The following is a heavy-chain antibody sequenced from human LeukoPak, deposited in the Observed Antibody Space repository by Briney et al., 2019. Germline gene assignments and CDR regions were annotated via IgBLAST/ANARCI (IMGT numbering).Heavy chain of an antibody. CDR2: ISYDGSNK. V-gene: IGHV3-30*04. CDR1: GFTFNSYA. CDR3: ARDFRDYYDSNYFDY. D-gene: IGHD3-22*01. J-gene: IGHJ4*02. Sequence: GGSLRLSCAASGFTFNSYAMHWVRQGPGKGLEWVAVISYDGSNKYYADSVKGRFTISRDNSKNTLYLQMNSLRAEDTAVYYCARDFRDYYDSNYFDYWGQGTLVTVSS.